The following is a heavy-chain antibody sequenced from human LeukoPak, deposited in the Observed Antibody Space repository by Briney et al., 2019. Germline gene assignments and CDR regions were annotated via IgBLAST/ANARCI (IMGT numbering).Heavy chain of an antibody. D-gene: IGHD5-12*01. CDR1: GFTFRNYG. Sequence: GGSLRLSCAASGFTFRNYGMNWVRQAPGKGLEWVSGISPSGGGTYYADSVKGRFTISRDNSKNTLYLQMNSLRAEDTAVYYCAKESGYDSISVREFDYWGQGTLVTVSS. CDR3: AKESGYDSISVREFDY. J-gene: IGHJ4*02. V-gene: IGHV3-23*01. CDR2: ISPSGGGT.